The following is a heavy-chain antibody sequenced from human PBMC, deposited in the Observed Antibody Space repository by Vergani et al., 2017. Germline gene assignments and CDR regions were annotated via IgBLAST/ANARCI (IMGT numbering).Heavy chain of an antibody. Sequence: QVQLVESGGGVVPPGRSLRLSCAASGFTFSSYGMHWVRQAPGKGLEWVAVIWYDGSNKYYADSVKGRFTISRDNSKNTLYLQMNSLRAEDTAVYYCARDSRVGGNDYWGQGTLVTVSS. J-gene: IGHJ4*02. CDR3: ARDSRVGGNDY. CDR1: GFTFSSYG. CDR2: IWYDGSNK. D-gene: IGHD5-24*01. V-gene: IGHV3-33*01.